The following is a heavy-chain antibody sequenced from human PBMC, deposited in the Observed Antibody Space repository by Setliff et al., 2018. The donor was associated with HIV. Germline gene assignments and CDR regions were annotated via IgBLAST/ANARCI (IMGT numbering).Heavy chain of an antibody. J-gene: IGHJ4*02. Sequence: SVKVSCKASGYSLTSYSINWVRQAPGQGLEWMGGIIPIFGTANYAQKFQGRVTITADESTSTAYMELSSLRSEDTAVYYCAATYYYDSSGLHGFDYWGQGTLVTVSS. D-gene: IGHD3-22*01. CDR2: IIPIFGTA. V-gene: IGHV1-69*13. CDR1: GYSLTSYS. CDR3: AATYYYDSSGLHGFDY.